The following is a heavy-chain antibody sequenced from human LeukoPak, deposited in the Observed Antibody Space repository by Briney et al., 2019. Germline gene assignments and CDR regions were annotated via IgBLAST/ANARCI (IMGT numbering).Heavy chain of an antibody. CDR2: IAYDGSSK. V-gene: IGHV3-30*04. Sequence: GRSLRLSCAASGFTFSTYAMHWVRQAPGKGLEWVAVIAYDGSSKYYADSVKGRFTISRDNSKNTLYLQMNSLRAEDTAVYYCARARSSYGYGDAFDIWGQGTMVTVSS. J-gene: IGHJ3*02. CDR1: GFTFSTYA. CDR3: ARARSSYGYGDAFDI. D-gene: IGHD5-18*01.